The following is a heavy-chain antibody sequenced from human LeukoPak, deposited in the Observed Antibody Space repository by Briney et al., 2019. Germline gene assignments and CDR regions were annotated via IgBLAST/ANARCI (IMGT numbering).Heavy chain of an antibody. Sequence: PSETLSLTCAVSGYSISSGYYWGWIRQPPGKGLEWIGSIYHSGSTYYNPSLKSRVTISVDTSKNQFSLNLSSVTAADTAVYYCARVGVGGPYYYMDVWGKGTTVTVSS. CDR1: GYSISSGYY. CDR3: ARVGVGGPYYYMDV. J-gene: IGHJ6*03. D-gene: IGHD1-26*01. V-gene: IGHV4-38-2*01. CDR2: IYHSGST.